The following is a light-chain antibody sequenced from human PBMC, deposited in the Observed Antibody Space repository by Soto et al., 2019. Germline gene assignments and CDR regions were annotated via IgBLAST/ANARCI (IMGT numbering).Light chain of an antibody. J-gene: IGKJ3*01. Sequence: EIVLTQSPDTLSLSPGESATLSCRASRSVSSNYLAWYQQKPGQAPRLLVAGTSSRATGIPDRFSGSGSGTDFTLTISGLDPEDFAVYYCQQFSSSRPAFTFGLGT. CDR2: GTS. CDR1: RSVSSNY. V-gene: IGKV3-20*01. CDR3: QQFSSSRPAFT.